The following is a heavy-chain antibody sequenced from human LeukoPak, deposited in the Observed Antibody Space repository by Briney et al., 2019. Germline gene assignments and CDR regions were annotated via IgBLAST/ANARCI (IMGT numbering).Heavy chain of an antibody. Sequence: ASVKVSCKVSGYTLTELSMHWVRQAPGKGLEWMGGFDPEDGETNYAQKFQGRVTITADESTSTAYMELSSLRSEDTAVYYCARRQLVEKTLGYWGQGTLVTVSS. CDR1: GYTLTELS. CDR3: ARRQLVEKTLGY. V-gene: IGHV1-24*01. D-gene: IGHD6-6*01. J-gene: IGHJ4*02. CDR2: FDPEDGET.